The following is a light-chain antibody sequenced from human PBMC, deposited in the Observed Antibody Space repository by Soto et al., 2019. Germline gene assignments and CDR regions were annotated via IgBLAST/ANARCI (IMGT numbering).Light chain of an antibody. J-gene: IGKJ4*01. CDR1: QSVSSSY. CDR2: GAS. V-gene: IGKV3-20*01. Sequence: EMVGTQAPGTLSLSPGERATLSCRASQSVSSSYLAWYQQKPGQAPRLLIYGASSRATGIPDRFSGSGSGTDFTITISSLEPEDFAVYYCQQYGSSPIAFGGGTKVESK. CDR3: QQYGSSPIA.